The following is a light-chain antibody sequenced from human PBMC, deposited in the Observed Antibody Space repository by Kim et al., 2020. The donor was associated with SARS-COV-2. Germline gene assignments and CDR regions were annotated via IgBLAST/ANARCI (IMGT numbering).Light chain of an antibody. V-gene: IGLV3-21*04. CDR1: NIGSKN. CDR3: QVWDSSSDHVV. J-gene: IGLJ2*01. CDR2: YDS. Sequence: PGKTARSTWGGNNIGSKNVHWYQQKPGQAPVLVIYYDSDRPSGIPERFSGSNSGNTATLTISRVEAGDEADYYCQVWDSSSDHVVFGGGTQLTVL.